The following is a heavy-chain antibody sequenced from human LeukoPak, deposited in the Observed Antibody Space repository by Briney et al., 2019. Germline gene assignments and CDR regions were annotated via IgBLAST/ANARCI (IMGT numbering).Heavy chain of an antibody. CDR3: AKDGCSGGSCQADY. CDR1: GFIFSTYG. V-gene: IGHV3-30*18. CDR2: ISSDASNQ. J-gene: IGHJ4*02. Sequence: PGGSLRLSCVASGFIFSTYGMHWVRQAPGKGLEWVAVISSDASNQHYTDSVKGRFAISRDNSRNTPYLQMNSLRCEDTAVYYCAKDGCSGGSCQADYWGQGTLVTVSS. D-gene: IGHD2-15*01.